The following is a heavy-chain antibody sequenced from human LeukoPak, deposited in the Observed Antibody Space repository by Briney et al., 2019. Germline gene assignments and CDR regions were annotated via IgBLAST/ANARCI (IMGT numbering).Heavy chain of an antibody. Sequence: GGSLRLSCAASGFTFSSHWLSWVRQAPGKGLERVANIKQDGSEKYYVDSVKGRFTISRDNAKNSLYLEMNSLRAEDTAVYYCARDLSGGFYGSGSSFDYWGQGSLVTVSS. CDR1: GFTFSSHW. V-gene: IGHV3-7*01. CDR3: ARDLSGGFYGSGSSFDY. CDR2: IKQDGSEK. J-gene: IGHJ4*02. D-gene: IGHD3-10*01.